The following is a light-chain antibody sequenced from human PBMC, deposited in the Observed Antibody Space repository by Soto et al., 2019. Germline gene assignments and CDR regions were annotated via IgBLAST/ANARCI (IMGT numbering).Light chain of an antibody. J-gene: IGLJ1*01. CDR1: SSDVGGYNY. CDR3: SSYAGSNNVGA. V-gene: IGLV2-8*01. CDR2: EVS. Sequence: QSVLTQPPSASGSPGQSVTISCTGTSSDVGGYNYVSWYQQHPGKAPKLMIYEVSKRPSGVPDRFSGSKSGNTASLTVSGLQAEDEADYYCSSYAGSNNVGAFGTGTKV.